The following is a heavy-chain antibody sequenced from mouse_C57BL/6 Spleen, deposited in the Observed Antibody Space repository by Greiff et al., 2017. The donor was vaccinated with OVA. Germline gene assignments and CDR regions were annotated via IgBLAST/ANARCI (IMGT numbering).Heavy chain of an antibody. CDR1: GFTFSSYA. V-gene: IGHV5-4*03. CDR2: ISDGGSYT. Sequence: EVKLQESGGGLVKPGGSLKLSCAASGFTFSSYAMSWVRQTPEKRLEWVATISDGGSYTYYPDNVKGRFTISRDNAKNNLYLQMSHLKSEDTAMYYCARRGSPYAMDYWGQGTSVTVSS. CDR3: ARRGSPYAMDY. J-gene: IGHJ4*01.